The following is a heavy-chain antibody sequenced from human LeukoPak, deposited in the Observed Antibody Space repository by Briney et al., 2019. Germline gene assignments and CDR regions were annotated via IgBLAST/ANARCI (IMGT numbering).Heavy chain of an antibody. J-gene: IGHJ4*02. V-gene: IGHV3-7*03. Sequence: GGSLRLSCVASGFTFSSYWMNWVRQAPGKGLEYVANIKQDGSDKNYVDSMEGRFTISRDNSKNTLYLQMNSLRAEDTAVYYCAKDARENKHFDYWGQGTLVTVSS. CDR1: GFTFSSYW. CDR3: AKDARENKHFDY. CDR2: IKQDGSDK.